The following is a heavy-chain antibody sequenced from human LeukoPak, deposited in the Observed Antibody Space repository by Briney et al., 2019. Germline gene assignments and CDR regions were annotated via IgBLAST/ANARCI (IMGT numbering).Heavy chain of an antibody. V-gene: IGHV4-59*01. J-gene: IGHJ5*02. Sequence: PSETLSLTCTVSGGSISSYYWSWIRQPPGKGLEWIGYIYYSGSTNYNPSLKSRVTISVDTSKNQFSLKLSSVTAADTAVYYCARTVTPKNWFDPWGQGTLVTVSS. CDR2: IYYSGST. D-gene: IGHD4-17*01. CDR1: GGSISSYY. CDR3: ARTVTPKNWFDP.